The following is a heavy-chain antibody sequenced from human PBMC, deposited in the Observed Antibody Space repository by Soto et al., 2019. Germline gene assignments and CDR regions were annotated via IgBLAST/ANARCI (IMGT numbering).Heavy chain of an antibody. V-gene: IGHV4-39*02. D-gene: IGHD5-18*01. CDR2: IYYSGST. CDR1: GGSISSSSYY. J-gene: IGHJ4*02. CDR3: AGDPGYSYGYN. Sequence: SETLSLTCTVSGGSISSSSYYWGWIRQPPGKGLEWIGSIYYSGSTYYNLSLQGRVTITRDTSASTAYMELSSLRSEDTAVYYCAGDPGYSYGYNWGQGTLVTVS.